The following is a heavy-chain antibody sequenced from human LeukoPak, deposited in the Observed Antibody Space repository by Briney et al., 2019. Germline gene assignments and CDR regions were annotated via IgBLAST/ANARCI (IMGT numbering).Heavy chain of an antibody. V-gene: IGHV3-30*18. CDR1: GFTFSSYG. CDR3: AKDRSVYDFWSGYLAPRTEYYFDY. J-gene: IGHJ4*02. Sequence: GGSLRLSCAAPGFTFSSYGMHWVRQAPGKGLEWVAVISYDGSNKYYADSVKGRFTISRDNSKNTLYLQMNSLRAEDTAVYYCAKDRSVYDFWSGYLAPRTEYYFDYWGQGTLVTVSS. D-gene: IGHD3-3*01. CDR2: ISYDGSNK.